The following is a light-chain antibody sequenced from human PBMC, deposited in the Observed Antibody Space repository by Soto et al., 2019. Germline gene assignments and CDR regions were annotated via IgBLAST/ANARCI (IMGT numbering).Light chain of an antibody. V-gene: IGLV2-23*01. CDR2: EGS. J-gene: IGLJ2*01. Sequence: QSVLTQPASVSGSPGQSITISCTGTSSDVGSYNLVSWYQQHPGKAPKLMIYEGSKRPSGVSNRFSGSKSGNTASLTISGLQAEDEAYYYSCSYAGSSTLHVVFGGGT. CDR3: CSYAGSSTLHVV. CDR1: SSDVGSYNL.